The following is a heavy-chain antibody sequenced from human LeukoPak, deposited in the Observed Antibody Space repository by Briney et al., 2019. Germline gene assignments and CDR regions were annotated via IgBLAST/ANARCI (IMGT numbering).Heavy chain of an antibody. D-gene: IGHD1-14*01. CDR1: GFTFDDYA. Sequence: PGRSLRLSCAASGFTFDDYAMHWVRQAPGKGLEWVSGISWNSCSIGYADSVKGRFTISRDNAKNSLYPQMNSLRAEDTALYYCAKDIATGNRLYYFDYWSQGTLVTVSS. CDR3: AKDIATGNRLYYFDY. V-gene: IGHV3-9*01. J-gene: IGHJ4*02. CDR2: ISWNSCSI.